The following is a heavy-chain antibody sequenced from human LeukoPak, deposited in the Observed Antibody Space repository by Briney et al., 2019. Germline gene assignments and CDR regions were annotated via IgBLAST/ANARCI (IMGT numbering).Heavy chain of an antibody. CDR1: GFTFSTYG. CDR3: AKAGRAVAAAGDYFDY. J-gene: IGHJ4*02. V-gene: IGHV3-33*06. Sequence: GRSLRLSCAASGFTFSTYGMHWVRQAPGKGLEWVAVIWNDGSNKYYADSVKGRFTISRDNSKNTLYLQMNSLRAEDTAVYYCAKAGRAVAAAGDYFDYWGQGTLVTVSS. CDR2: IWNDGSNK. D-gene: IGHD6-13*01.